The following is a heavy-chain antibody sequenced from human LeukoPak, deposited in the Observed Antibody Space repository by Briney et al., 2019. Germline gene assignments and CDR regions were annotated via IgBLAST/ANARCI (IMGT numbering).Heavy chain of an antibody. CDR2: INPNSGGT. V-gene: IGHV1-2*02. CDR1: GYTFTGYY. CDR3: ARDLYQWLPSTRPRDYYYYMDV. D-gene: IGHD6-19*01. J-gene: IGHJ6*03. Sequence: VASVKVSCKASGYTFTGYYIHWVRQAPGQGLEYMGWINPNSGGTNYARKFQGRVTMTRDTSISTAYMELSRLRSDDTAVYYCARDLYQWLPSTRPRDYYYYMDVWGEGTTVTVSS.